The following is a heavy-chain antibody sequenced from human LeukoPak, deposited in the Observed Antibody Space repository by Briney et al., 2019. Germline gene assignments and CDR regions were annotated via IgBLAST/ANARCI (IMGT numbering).Heavy chain of an antibody. D-gene: IGHD4-17*01. Sequence: PSETLSLTCTVSGGSISSGGYYWSWIRQHPGKGLEWIGYIYYSGSTYYNPSLESRVTISVDTSKNQFSLKLSSVTAADTAVYYCARDRGNTVTTPLGWFDPWGQGTLVTVSS. J-gene: IGHJ5*02. V-gene: IGHV4-31*03. CDR2: IYYSGST. CDR3: ARDRGNTVTTPLGWFDP. CDR1: GGSISSGGYY.